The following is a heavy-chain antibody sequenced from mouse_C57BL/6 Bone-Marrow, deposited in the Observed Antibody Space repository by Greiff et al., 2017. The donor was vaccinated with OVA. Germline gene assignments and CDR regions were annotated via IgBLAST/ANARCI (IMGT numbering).Heavy chain of an antibody. Sequence: QVQLQQSGAELARPGASVKLSCKASGYTFTSYGISWVKQRTGQGLEWIGEIYPRSGNTYYNEKFKGKATLTADKSSSTAYMELRSLTSEESAVYFCAERDYYGSSSFAYWGQGTLVTVSA. V-gene: IGHV1-81*01. CDR3: AERDYYGSSSFAY. CDR1: GYTFTSYG. D-gene: IGHD1-1*01. CDR2: IYPRSGNT. J-gene: IGHJ3*01.